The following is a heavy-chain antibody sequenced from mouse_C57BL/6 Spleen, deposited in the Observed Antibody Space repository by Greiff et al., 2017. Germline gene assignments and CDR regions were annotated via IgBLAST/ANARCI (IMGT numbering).Heavy chain of an antibody. CDR1: GYTFTSYG. CDR3: ANYYGSRSAEYYAMDY. D-gene: IGHD1-1*01. Sequence: QVQLQQSGAELARPGASVKLSCKASGYTFTSYGISWVKQRTGQGLEWIGEIYPRSGNTYYNEKFKGKATLTADKSSSTAYLELRRLTSEVSSVYFCANYYGSRSAEYYAMDYWGQGTSVTVSS. V-gene: IGHV1-81*01. CDR2: IYPRSGNT. J-gene: IGHJ4*01.